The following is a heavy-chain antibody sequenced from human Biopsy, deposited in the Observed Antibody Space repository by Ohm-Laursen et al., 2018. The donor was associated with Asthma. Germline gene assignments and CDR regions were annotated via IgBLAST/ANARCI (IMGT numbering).Heavy chain of an antibody. V-gene: IGHV3-7*01. CDR3: ARTFHFWSPYHAEHYQL. CDR1: GFTFGDYC. Sequence: LSLTWAASGFTFGDYCMSWVRPVPGQGLEWVANIKHDGSEKNHVDSLKGRFTISRDNAKNLLFLQMNSLRAEDTAVYYCARTFHFWSPYHAEHYQLWGQGTLVTVSS. CDR2: IKHDGSEK. J-gene: IGHJ1*01. D-gene: IGHD3-3*01.